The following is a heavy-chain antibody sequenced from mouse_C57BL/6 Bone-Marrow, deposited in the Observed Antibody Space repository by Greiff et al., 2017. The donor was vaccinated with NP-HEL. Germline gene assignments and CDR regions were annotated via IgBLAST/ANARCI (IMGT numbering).Heavy chain of an antibody. Sequence: EVKLMESGGGLVKPGGSLKLSCAASGFTFSDYGMHWVRQAPEKGLEWVAYISSGSSTIYYADTVKGRFTISRDNAKNTLFLQMTSLRSEDTAMYYCARGWLPAMDYWGQGTSVTVSS. D-gene: IGHD2-3*01. J-gene: IGHJ4*01. CDR2: ISSGSSTI. CDR3: ARGWLPAMDY. V-gene: IGHV5-17*01. CDR1: GFTFSDYG.